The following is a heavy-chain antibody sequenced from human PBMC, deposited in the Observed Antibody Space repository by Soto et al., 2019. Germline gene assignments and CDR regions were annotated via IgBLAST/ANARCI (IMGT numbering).Heavy chain of an antibody. CDR3: ARDRNLKIMALVLGAFDI. D-gene: IGHD6-13*01. V-gene: IGHV1-69*13. CDR2: IIPIFGTA. J-gene: IGHJ3*02. CDR1: GGTFSSYA. Sequence: ASVKVSCKASGGTFSSYAISCVRQAPGQGLEWMGGIIPIFGTANYAQKFQGRVTITADESTSTAYMELSSLRSEDTAVYYCARDRNLKIMALVLGAFDIWGQGTMVTVSS.